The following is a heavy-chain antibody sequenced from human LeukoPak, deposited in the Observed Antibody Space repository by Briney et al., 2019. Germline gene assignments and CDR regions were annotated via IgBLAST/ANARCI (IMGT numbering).Heavy chain of an antibody. CDR1: GGSIRSGDYY. J-gene: IGHJ4*02. V-gene: IGHV4-61*02. CDR3: TRAEDGCSDASCYGY. CDR2: ISSGGST. D-gene: IGHD2-2*01. Sequence: PSETLSLTCSVSGGSIRSGDYYWSWIRQPAGRGLEWIGRISSGGSTNYNPSLMSRVTIPIDTSKNHFSLELTFVTAADTAVYYCTRAEDGCSDASCYGYWGQGTLVTVSS.